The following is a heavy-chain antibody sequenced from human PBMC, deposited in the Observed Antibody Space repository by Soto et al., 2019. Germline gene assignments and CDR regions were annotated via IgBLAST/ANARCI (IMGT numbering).Heavy chain of an antibody. V-gene: IGHV3-23*01. J-gene: IGHJ4*02. CDR1: GFTFSSYA. CDR3: AKEAVAVLEVGRYFDY. CDR2: ISGSGGST. Sequence: EVQLFESGGGLVQPGGSLRLSCAASGFTFSSYAMSWVRQVTGKGLEWVSAISGSGGSTYYAYSVKGRFTISRDNSKNPRYLQMNSLRSEDTAVYYCAKEAVAVLEVGRYFDYWGQGTMVTVSS. D-gene: IGHD6-19*01.